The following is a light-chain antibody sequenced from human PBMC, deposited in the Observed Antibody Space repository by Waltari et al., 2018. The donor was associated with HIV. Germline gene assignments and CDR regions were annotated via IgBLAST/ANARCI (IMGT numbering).Light chain of an antibody. Sequence: QSALTQPASVSGSPGQSITISCTGTTSDFGGYNYVSWYQQHPGKAPRVIIYDVSNRPSGVSDRFSGSKSGNTASLTISGLQAEDEADYYCSSYAGNNNLVVGGGTILTVL. CDR2: DVS. CDR1: TSDFGGYNY. CDR3: SSYAGNNNLV. J-gene: IGLJ3*02. V-gene: IGLV2-14*03.